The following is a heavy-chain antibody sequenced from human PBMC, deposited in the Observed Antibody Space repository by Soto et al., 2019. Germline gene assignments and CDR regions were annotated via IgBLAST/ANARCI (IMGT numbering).Heavy chain of an antibody. Sequence: ASVKVGCAASGDTLSSYGITWVRQSPGQGLEWMGWISAYNGNTNYAQKLQGRVTMTTDTSTSTAYMELRSLRSDDTAVYYCARRGGYSGYDSKKHHSFDPWGQGTLLPVSS. CDR2: ISAYNGNT. J-gene: IGHJ5*02. V-gene: IGHV1-18*01. CDR1: GDTLSSYG. D-gene: IGHD5-12*01. CDR3: ARRGGYSGYDSKKHHSFDP.